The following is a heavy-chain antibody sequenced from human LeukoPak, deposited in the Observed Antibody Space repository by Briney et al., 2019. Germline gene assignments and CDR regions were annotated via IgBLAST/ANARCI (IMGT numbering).Heavy chain of an antibody. CDR1: DYTFTSYG. CDR3: ARVEQNYDILTGYYRSYYYYYMDV. D-gene: IGHD3-9*01. CDR2: ISAYNGNT. J-gene: IGHJ6*03. Sequence: ASVKVSCKASDYTFTSYGISWVRQAPGQGLEWMGWISAYNGNTNYAQKLEGRVTMTTDTSTSTAYMELRSLRSDDTAVYYCARVEQNYDILTGYYRSYYYYYMDVWGKGTTVTVSS. V-gene: IGHV1-18*01.